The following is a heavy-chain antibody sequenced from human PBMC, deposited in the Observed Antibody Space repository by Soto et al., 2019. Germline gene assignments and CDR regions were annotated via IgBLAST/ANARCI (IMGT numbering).Heavy chain of an antibody. V-gene: IGHV3-33*01. J-gene: IGHJ3*02. D-gene: IGHD6-13*01. CDR2: IWYDGSNK. Sequence: QVQLVESGGGVVQPGRSLRLSCAASGFTFSSYGMHWVRQAPGKGLEWVAVIWYDGSNKYYADSVKGRFTISRDNSKNTLYLQMNSLRAEDTAVYYCARESVAAADYYDAFDIWGQGTMVTVS. CDR1: GFTFSSYG. CDR3: ARESVAAADYYDAFDI.